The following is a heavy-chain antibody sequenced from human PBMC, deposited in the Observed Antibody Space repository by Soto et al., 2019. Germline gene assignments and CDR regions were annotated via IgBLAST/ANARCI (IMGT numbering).Heavy chain of an antibody. V-gene: IGHV4-38-2*01. Sequence: LSLTCAVSGYSISSAYYWGWIRQPPGEGLEWIGNIHHSGSTYYNPSLKSRVTISVDTSKNQFSLKMNSVTAADTAVYYCARLTNMVTTKWFDPWGQGTLVTVSS. D-gene: IGHD4-17*01. CDR1: GYSISSAYY. CDR3: ARLTNMVTTKWFDP. J-gene: IGHJ5*02. CDR2: IHHSGST.